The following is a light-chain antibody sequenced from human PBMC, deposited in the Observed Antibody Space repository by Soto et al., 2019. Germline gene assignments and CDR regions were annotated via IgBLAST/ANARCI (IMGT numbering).Light chain of an antibody. V-gene: IGKV1-17*01. J-gene: IGKJ4*01. CDR1: QGIRND. CDR2: AAS. Sequence: DIQMTQSPSSLSASVGDRVTITCRAGQGIRNDLGCYQQKPGKTPKRLIYAASSLQSGVPSRFSSSGFGTEFTLTITSQQPEDCETSHRLQRNTYPLTVGWATTVEI. CDR3: LQRNTYPLT.